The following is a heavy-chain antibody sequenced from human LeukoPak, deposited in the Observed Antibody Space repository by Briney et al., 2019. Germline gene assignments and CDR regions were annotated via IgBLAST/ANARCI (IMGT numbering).Heavy chain of an antibody. Sequence: GGSLRLSCAASGFTFSTRWMSWVRQAPGKGLEWVANINEDGSEKNYVESLKGRFTISRDNAKNSLYLQMNSLRAEDTALYYCARDSGSYYAFYLFDYWGQGTLVTVSS. D-gene: IGHD1-26*01. V-gene: IGHV3-7*01. CDR1: GFTFSTRW. J-gene: IGHJ4*02. CDR3: ARDSGSYYAFYLFDY. CDR2: INEDGSEK.